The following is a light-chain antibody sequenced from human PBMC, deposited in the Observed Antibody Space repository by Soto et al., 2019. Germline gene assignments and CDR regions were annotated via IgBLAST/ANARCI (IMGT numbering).Light chain of an antibody. Sequence: AIQLTQSPSSLSASVGDRVTITCRASQGISSALAWYQQKPGPAPKLLIYDASSLESGVPSRFSGSGSGTEFTLTISILQPEDFATYYCQPFNSYPRTFGPGTKGDIK. J-gene: IGKJ3*01. CDR2: DAS. V-gene: IGKV1-13*02. CDR3: QPFNSYPRT. CDR1: QGISSA.